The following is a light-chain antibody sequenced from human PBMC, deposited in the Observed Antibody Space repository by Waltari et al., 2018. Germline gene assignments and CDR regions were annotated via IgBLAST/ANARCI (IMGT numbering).Light chain of an antibody. CDR2: KDT. CDR1: SLLKQY. Sequence: SADLRQPPSVSVSPGPTATITCSGESLLKQYAYWPQHKPGQAPVQVIYKDTERPSGIPERFSGSSSGTTVTLTIRGVQAEDEAVYYCQSADSTSSFYLFGAGTRVSV. J-gene: IGLJ1*01. V-gene: IGLV3-25*03. CDR3: QSADSTSSFYL.